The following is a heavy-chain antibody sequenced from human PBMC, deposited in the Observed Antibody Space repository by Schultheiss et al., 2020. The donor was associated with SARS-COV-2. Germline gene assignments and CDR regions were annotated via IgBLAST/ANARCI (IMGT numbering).Heavy chain of an antibody. J-gene: IGHJ3*02. Sequence: GGSLRLSCAASGFTFSIYALTWVRQPPGKGLEWVSSISSSSSYIYYADSVKGRFTISRDNSKNTLYLQMNSLRAEDTAVYYCATAAIVVPAAMGAFDIWGQGTMVTVSS. V-gene: IGHV3-21*04. D-gene: IGHD2-2*01. CDR1: GFTFSIYA. CDR2: ISSSSSYI. CDR3: ATAAIVVPAAMGAFDI.